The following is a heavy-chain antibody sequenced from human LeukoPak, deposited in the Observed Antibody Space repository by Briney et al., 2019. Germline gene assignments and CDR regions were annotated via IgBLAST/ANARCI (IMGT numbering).Heavy chain of an antibody. D-gene: IGHD2-2*01. V-gene: IGHV3-21*01. J-gene: IGHJ4*02. CDR2: ISNSRNYI. CDR1: GFTFSSYS. Sequence: GGSLRLSCAASGFTFSSYSMNWVRQAPGKGLEWVSSISNSRNYIYYADSVKGRFTISRDNAKNSLYLQMHSLRAEDTAVYYCARSYCTSTSCYTYYFDYWGQGTLVTVSS. CDR3: ARSYCTSTSCYTYYFDY.